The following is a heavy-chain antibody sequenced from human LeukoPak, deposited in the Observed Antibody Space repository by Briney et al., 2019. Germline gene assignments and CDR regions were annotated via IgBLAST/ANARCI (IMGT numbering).Heavy chain of an antibody. D-gene: IGHD3-10*01. CDR3: ARDYGSGSSQYYFDY. J-gene: IGHJ4*02. CDR1: GFTFSSYS. V-gene: IGHV3-21*01. CDR2: ISSSSSYI. Sequence: GGSLRLSCAASGFTFSSYSMNWVRQAPGKGLEWVSSISSSSSYIYYADSVKGRFTISRDNAKNSLYLQMNSLRAEDTAVYYCARDYGSGSSQYYFDYWGQRTLVTVSS.